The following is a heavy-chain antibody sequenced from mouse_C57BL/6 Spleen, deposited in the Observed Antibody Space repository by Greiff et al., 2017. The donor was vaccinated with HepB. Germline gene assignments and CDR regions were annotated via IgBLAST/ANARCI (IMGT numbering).Heavy chain of an antibody. J-gene: IGHJ2*01. CDR1: GFTFSDYG. CDR2: ISNLSYSI. D-gene: IGHD1-1*02. CDR3: ARGGLNYGYFDY. V-gene: IGHV5-15*01. Sequence: EVNVVESGGGLVQPGGSLKLSCAASGFTFSDYGMAWVRQAPRKGPEWVAFISNLSYSIYYADTVTGRFTISRENAKNTLYLEMSSLRSEDTAMYYCARGGLNYGYFDYWGQGTTLTVSS.